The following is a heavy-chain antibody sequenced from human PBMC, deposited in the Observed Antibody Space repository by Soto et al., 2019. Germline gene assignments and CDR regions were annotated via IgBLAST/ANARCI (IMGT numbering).Heavy chain of an antibody. J-gene: IGHJ4*02. Sequence: QVQLVQSGAEVRKPGSSVRVSCKASGGSFNRHTISWVRQAPGQGIEWMGGIIPIFGTANHAQKFQGRVTNIADESTSTVYMELSSLRSDDTAIYYCARGWGYDSTDYYYAYWGQGTLVIVSS. CDR2: IIPIFGTA. CDR3: ARGWGYDSTDYYYAY. V-gene: IGHV1-69*01. D-gene: IGHD3-22*01. CDR1: GGSFNRHT.